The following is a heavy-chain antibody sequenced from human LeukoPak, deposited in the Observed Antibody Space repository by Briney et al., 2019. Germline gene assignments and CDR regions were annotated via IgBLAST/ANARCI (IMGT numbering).Heavy chain of an antibody. CDR3: ARNYYDSSGYYYVALASFDY. Sequence: GGALKISCKGSGCHFTNYWIGWVRQMPGKGLEGMGIIYPGDSDTRYSPSFQGQVTISADKSINTAYLQWSSLKASPPAMYYCARNYYDSSGYYYVALASFDYWGQGTLVTVSS. CDR1: GCHFTNYW. J-gene: IGHJ4*02. V-gene: IGHV5-51*01. CDR2: IYPGDSDT. D-gene: IGHD3-22*01.